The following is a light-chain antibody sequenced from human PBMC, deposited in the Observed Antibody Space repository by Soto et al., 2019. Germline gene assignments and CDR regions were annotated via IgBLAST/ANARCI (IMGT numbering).Light chain of an antibody. V-gene: IGKV3-20*01. Sequence: EIVLTQYPGTLSLSPGEGATLSCMASQSISGNYLAWYQQKPGQAPRLLIYGASSRATGVTARFSGSGSGTDFTLTISSLQSEDFALYYCLQYNIWPRTVGQGTKVEIK. J-gene: IGKJ1*01. CDR1: QSISGNY. CDR2: GAS. CDR3: LQYNIWPRT.